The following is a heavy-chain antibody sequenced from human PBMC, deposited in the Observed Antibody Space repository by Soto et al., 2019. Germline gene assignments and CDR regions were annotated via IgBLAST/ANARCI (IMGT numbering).Heavy chain of an antibody. CDR3: AKFGLTIRFLEWFVDY. CDR2: ISGSDGST. Sequence: GGSLRLSCEASGFSFSSYAMSWVRQAPGKGLEWVSAISGSDGSTYYADSVKGRFAISRDDSKNTLYLQMNSLRAEDTADYYCAKFGLTIRFLEWFVDYWGQGPLVTVSS. CDR1: GFSFSSYA. J-gene: IGHJ4*02. V-gene: IGHV3-23*01. D-gene: IGHD3-3*01.